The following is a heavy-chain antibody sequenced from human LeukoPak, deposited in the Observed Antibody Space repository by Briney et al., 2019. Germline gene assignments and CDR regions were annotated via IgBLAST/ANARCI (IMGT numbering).Heavy chain of an antibody. CDR1: GFTFSSYW. Sequence: GGSLRLSCAASGFTFSSYWMHWVRQAPGKGLVWVSRINSDGSSTSYADSVKGRFTISRDNAENTLYLQMNSLRAEDTAVYYCARTVATSIPFDYWGQGTLVTVSS. D-gene: IGHD5-12*01. V-gene: IGHV3-74*01. CDR2: INSDGSST. J-gene: IGHJ4*02. CDR3: ARTVATSIPFDY.